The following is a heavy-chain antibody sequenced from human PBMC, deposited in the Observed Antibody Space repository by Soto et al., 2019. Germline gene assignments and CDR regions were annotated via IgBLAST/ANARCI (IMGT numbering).Heavy chain of an antibody. Sequence: PSETLSLTCSVSGGSVSSGDYYWSWIRQPPGKGLEWIGYIYYRGNTYYNKSLQSRVTISVDRSKNQLSLKLSSVTAADTAVYYCARRYGYYFDYWGQGTLVTVSS. CDR3: ARRYGYYFDY. CDR1: GGSVSSGDYY. V-gene: IGHV4-30-4*01. D-gene: IGHD3-9*01. J-gene: IGHJ4*02. CDR2: IYYRGNT.